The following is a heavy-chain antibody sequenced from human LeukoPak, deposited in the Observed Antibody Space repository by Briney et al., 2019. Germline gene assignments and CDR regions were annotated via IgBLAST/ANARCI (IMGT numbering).Heavy chain of an antibody. J-gene: IGHJ4*02. CDR1: GFTFTTYA. CDR2: ISGSGDAT. D-gene: IGHD1-1*01. V-gene: IGHV3-23*01. CDR3: ARLSGTSGTTSRVLHY. Sequence: GGSLRLSCAASGFTFTTYAMIWVRRAPGKGLEWVSAISGSGDATYYADFVKGRFTISRDNSENTVYLLVNSLRAEDTAVYYCARLSGTSGTTSRVLHYWGQGALVTVSS.